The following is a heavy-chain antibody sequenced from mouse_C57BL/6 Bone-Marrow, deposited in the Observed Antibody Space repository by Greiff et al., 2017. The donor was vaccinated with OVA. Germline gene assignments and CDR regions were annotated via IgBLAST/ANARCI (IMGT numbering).Heavy chain of an antibody. CDR3: ARYNYYYGSSHWYFDV. CDR2: IYPRSGNT. CDR1: GYTFTSYG. Sequence: SGAELARPGASVKLSCKASGYTFTSYGISWVKQRTGQGLEWIGEIYPRSGNTYYNEKFKGKATLTADKSSSTAYMELRSLTSEDSAVYFCARYNYYYGSSHWYFDVWGTGTTVTVSS. V-gene: IGHV1-81*01. J-gene: IGHJ1*03. D-gene: IGHD1-1*01.